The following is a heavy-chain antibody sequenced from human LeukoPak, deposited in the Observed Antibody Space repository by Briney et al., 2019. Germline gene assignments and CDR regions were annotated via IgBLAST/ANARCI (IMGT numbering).Heavy chain of an antibody. CDR2: INHNGST. CDR1: GGSFSGYY. J-gene: IGHJ6*02. CDR3: ARRPSRLLRGGDYYYYGMDV. V-gene: IGHV4-34*01. D-gene: IGHD3-16*01. Sequence: SETLFLTCAVYGGSFSGYYWSWIRQPPGKGLEWIGEINHNGSTNYNPSLKSRVTISVDTSKNQFSLQLSSVTAADTAVYYCARRPSRLLRGGDYYYYGMDVWGQGTTVTV.